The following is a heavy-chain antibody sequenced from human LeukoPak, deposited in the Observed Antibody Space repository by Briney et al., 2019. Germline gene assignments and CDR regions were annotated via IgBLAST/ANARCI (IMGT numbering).Heavy chain of an antibody. D-gene: IGHD2-2*01. CDR2: INPNSGGT. Sequence: GASVKVSCKASVYTFTGYYMHWVRQAPGQGLEWMGWINPNSGGTNYAQKFQGRVTMTRDTSISTAYMELSRLRSDDTAVYYCARVFRHSCSSTSCNGAFDIWGQGTMVTVSS. CDR3: ARVFRHSCSSTSCNGAFDI. CDR1: VYTFTGYY. J-gene: IGHJ3*02. V-gene: IGHV1-2*02.